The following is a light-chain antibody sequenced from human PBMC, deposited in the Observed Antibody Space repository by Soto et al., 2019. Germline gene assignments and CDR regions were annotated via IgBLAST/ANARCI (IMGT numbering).Light chain of an antibody. V-gene: IGLV5-37*01. Sequence: QSVLTQPPSSSASPGESARLTCTLPSDINVGSYNIYWYQQKPGSPPRYLLYYYSDSDKGQGSGVPSHFSGSKDASANTGILLISGLQSEDEADYYCMIWPSNAYVFGTGTKVTVL. CDR2: YYSDSDK. CDR1: SDINVGSYN. CDR3: MIWPSNAYV. J-gene: IGLJ1*01.